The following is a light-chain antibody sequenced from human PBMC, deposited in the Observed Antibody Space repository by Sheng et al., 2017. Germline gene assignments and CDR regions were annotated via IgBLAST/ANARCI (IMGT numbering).Light chain of an antibody. V-gene: IGLV3-25*03. CDR2: KDS. CDR3: QSTDDTDTYV. CDR1: QLPKQY. Sequence: SYELTQPPSVSVSPGQTATITCSGDQLPKQYAYWYQQKPGQAPVLLIYKDSERPSEIPERFSGSSSGTTVTLTISGVQAEDEADYYCQSTDDTDTYVFGTGTKVT. J-gene: IGLJ1*01.